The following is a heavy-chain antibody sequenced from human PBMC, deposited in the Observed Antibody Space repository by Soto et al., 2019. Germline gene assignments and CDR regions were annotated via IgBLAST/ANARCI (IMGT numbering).Heavy chain of an antibody. CDR2: IIPLFNVA. Sequence: QVQLVQSGPEVKKPGSSVKVSCEASGGTFSNFAVNWVRQAPGQGLEWVGGIIPLFNVAKYAQKFESRVTIVADDSKSTAYMHLSSLRSHDTAGDYSAASRRDVLEYDCKDTKGVEIWGQGTMVTVFS. J-gene: IGHJ3*02. D-gene: IGHD2-21*02. V-gene: IGHV1-69*01. CDR3: AASRRDVLEYDCKDTKGVEI. CDR1: GGTFSNFA.